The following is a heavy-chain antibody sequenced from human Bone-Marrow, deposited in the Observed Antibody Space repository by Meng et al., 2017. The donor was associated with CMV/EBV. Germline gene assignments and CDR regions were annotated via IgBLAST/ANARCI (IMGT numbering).Heavy chain of an antibody. D-gene: IGHD3-10*01. CDR1: GFIFSSYD. CDR2: ISGGGVTT. CDR3: AKDSPERFRIYYGSGTPPASY. Sequence: GESLKISCAGSGFIFSSYDMSWVRQAPGKGLEWVSTISGGGVTTSYGDSVKGRFTISRDNSKNTLYLQMNSLRAEDTAVYYCAKDSPERFRIYYGSGTPPASYWGQGTLVTVSS. V-gene: IGHV3-23*01. J-gene: IGHJ4*02.